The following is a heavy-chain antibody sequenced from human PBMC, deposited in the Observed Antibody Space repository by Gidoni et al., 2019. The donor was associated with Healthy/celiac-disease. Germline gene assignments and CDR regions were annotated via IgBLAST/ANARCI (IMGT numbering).Heavy chain of an antibody. V-gene: IGHV4-39*01. CDR1: GGSISSSSYY. CDR2: IYYSGST. CDR3: ARLDSNYVSNYFDY. Sequence: QLQLQESGPGLVKPSETLSLTCTVSGGSISSSSYYWGWIRQPPGKGLEWIGSIYYSGSTYYNPSLKSRVTISVDTSKNQFSLKLSSVTAADTAVYYCARLDSNYVSNYFDYWGQGTLVTVSS. D-gene: IGHD4-4*01. J-gene: IGHJ4*02.